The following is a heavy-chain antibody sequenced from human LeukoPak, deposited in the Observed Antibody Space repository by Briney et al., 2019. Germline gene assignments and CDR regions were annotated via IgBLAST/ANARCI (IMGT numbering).Heavy chain of an antibody. CDR1: GFSFSGYA. V-gene: IGHV3-23*01. J-gene: IGHJ4*02. CDR3: ARKSVAVVGILLDS. D-gene: IGHD4-23*01. Sequence: GGSLRLSCAASGFSFSGYAMLWVRQAPGQGLEWISGISHSAALASFGDSVRGRFYADSVRGRFTISRDENTLYLQMNSLRTEDTAVYYCARKSVAVVGILLDSWGQGTPVTVSS. CDR2: ISHSAALASFGDSVRGR.